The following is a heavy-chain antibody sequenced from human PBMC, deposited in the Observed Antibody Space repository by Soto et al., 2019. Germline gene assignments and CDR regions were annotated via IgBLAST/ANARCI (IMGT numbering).Heavy chain of an antibody. V-gene: IGHV3-30-3*01. CDR1: GFNLTNYA. D-gene: IGHD3-22*01. CDR2: LSYEDNKR. CDR3: ARDPVSIIVVLPSYFDY. Sequence: QVQLVESGGGVVPPGRSLRLSCAASGFNLTNYAMHWVRQTPGKGLEWVAALSYEDNKRYYADSVKGRFTISRDSSKNTLFLHMNSLTSDDAAVYYCARDPVSIIVVLPSYFDYWGHGTQVVVSS. J-gene: IGHJ4*01.